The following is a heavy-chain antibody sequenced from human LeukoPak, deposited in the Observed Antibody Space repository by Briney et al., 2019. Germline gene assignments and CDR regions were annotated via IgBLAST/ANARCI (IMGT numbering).Heavy chain of an antibody. V-gene: IGHV1-69*13. D-gene: IGHD1-26*01. CDR3: ARVASGSYTHRKFDY. Sequence: SVKVSCKASGGTFSSYAISWVRQAPGQGLEWMGGIIPIFGAANYAQKFQGRVTITADESTSTAYMELSSLRSEDTAVYYCARVASGSYTHRKFDYWGQGTLVTVSS. J-gene: IGHJ4*02. CDR1: GGTFSSYA. CDR2: IIPIFGAA.